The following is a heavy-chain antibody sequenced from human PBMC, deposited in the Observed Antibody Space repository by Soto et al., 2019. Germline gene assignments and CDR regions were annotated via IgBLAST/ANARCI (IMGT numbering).Heavy chain of an antibody. J-gene: IGHJ5*02. CDR2: INHSGST. V-gene: IGHV4-34*01. CDR1: GGSFSGYY. Sequence: QVQLQQWGAGLLKPSETLSLTCAVYGGSFSGYYWSWIRQPPGKGLEWIGEINHSGSTNYNPSLKGRVTISVDTSKNQFALKLSSVTAADTAVYYCARAQGYVWGSSRFDPWGQGTLVTVSS. D-gene: IGHD3-16*01. CDR3: ARAQGYVWGSSRFDP.